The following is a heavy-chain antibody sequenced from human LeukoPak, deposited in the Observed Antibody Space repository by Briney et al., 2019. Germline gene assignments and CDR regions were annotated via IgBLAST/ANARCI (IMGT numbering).Heavy chain of an antibody. Sequence: GGSLRLSCAASGFTFSSYSMNWVRQAPGKGLEWVSYISSSGSTIYYADSVKGRFTISRDNAKNSLYLQMNSLRAEDTAVYYCARNGLDCSGGSCYTGGWGQGTLVTVSS. J-gene: IGHJ4*02. D-gene: IGHD2-15*01. CDR2: ISSSGSTI. V-gene: IGHV3-48*04. CDR3: ARNGLDCSGGSCYTGG. CDR1: GFTFSSYS.